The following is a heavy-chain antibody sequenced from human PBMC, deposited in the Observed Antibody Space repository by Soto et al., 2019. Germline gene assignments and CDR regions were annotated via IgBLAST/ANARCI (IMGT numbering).Heavy chain of an antibody. CDR2: ISDSGGST. J-gene: IGHJ5*01. Sequence: EVQLLESGGGLVQPGGSLRLSCAASGFTFSSYGLNWVRQAPGKGLEWVSVISDSGGSTYYADSVKGRFTISRANSKNTLSLQMSSLRAEDTAVYYCGGISVGSWGPGTLVTVSS. CDR1: GFTFSSYG. V-gene: IGHV3-23*01. CDR3: GGISVGS. D-gene: IGHD6-19*01.